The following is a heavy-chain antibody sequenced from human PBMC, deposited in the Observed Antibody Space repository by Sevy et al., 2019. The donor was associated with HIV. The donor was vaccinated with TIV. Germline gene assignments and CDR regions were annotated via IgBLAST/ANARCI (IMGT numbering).Heavy chain of an antibody. V-gene: IGHV4-39*01. CDR1: GGSISSSSYY. Sequence: SETLSLTCTVSGGSISSSSYYWGWIRQPPGKGLEWIGSIYYSGSTYYNPSLKSRVTISVGTSKNQFSLKLSSVTAADTAVYYCARYYDFWSGPFDPWGQGTLVTVSS. CDR3: ARYYDFWSGPFDP. J-gene: IGHJ5*02. CDR2: IYYSGST. D-gene: IGHD3-3*01.